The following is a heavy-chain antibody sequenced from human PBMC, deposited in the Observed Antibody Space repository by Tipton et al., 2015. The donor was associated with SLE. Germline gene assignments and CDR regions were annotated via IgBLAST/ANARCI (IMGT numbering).Heavy chain of an antibody. CDR1: GFTFSSYT. J-gene: IGHJ4*02. D-gene: IGHD3-10*01. CDR2: ISGSGGST. Sequence: SLRLSCAASGFTFSSYTMNWVRQAPGKGLEWVSAISGSGGSTYYVDSVKGRFTISRDNSKNTLYLQMDSLRAEDTAIYYCAKEVRGSGNFDFWGQGTLVTVSS. CDR3: AKEVRGSGNFDF. V-gene: IGHV3-23*01.